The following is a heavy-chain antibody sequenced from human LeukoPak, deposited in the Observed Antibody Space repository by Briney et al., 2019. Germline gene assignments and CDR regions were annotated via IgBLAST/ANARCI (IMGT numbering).Heavy chain of an antibody. CDR2: ISLGNSTM. Sequence: PGGSLRLSCAASGFTFSSFTMNWARQVPGKGLEWISYISLGNSTMFYADSVKGRFTISRDNAKNSLYLQMNTLRAEDTAVYYCARDGSYYEGGMDVWGQGTTVTVSS. J-gene: IGHJ6*02. D-gene: IGHD3-22*01. CDR3: ARDGSYYEGGMDV. CDR1: GFTFSSFT. V-gene: IGHV3-48*01.